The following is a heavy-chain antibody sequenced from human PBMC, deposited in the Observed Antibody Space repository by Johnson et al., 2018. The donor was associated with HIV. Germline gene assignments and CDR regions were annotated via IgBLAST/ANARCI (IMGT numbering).Heavy chain of an antibody. J-gene: IGHJ3*02. CDR3: ARCRDGYTLLSAFDI. V-gene: IGHV3-64*01. CDR1: GFTFSTYA. CDR2: ISSDGGST. Sequence: EVQLVESGGGVVRPGGSLRLSCAASGFTFSTYAMHWVRQAPGKGLEYVSGISSDGGSTYYANSVKGRFTISRDNSKNTLYLQMGSLRAEDMAVYYCARCRDGYTLLSAFDIWGQGTMVTVSS. D-gene: IGHD5-24*01.